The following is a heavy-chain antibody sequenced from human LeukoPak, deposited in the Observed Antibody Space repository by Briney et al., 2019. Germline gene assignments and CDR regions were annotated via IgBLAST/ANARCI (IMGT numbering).Heavy chain of an antibody. Sequence: SVKVSCKASGGTFSSYAISWVRQAPGQGLEWMGGIIPIFGTANYAQKFQGRVTITADESTSTAYMELSSLRSEDTAVYYCARQQLGSIDAFDIWGQGTMVTVSS. CDR1: GGTFSSYA. J-gene: IGHJ3*02. CDR2: IIPIFGTA. V-gene: IGHV1-69*13. CDR3: ARQQLGSIDAFDI. D-gene: IGHD6-13*01.